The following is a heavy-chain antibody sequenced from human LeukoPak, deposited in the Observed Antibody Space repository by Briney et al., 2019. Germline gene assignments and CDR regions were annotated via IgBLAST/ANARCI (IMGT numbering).Heavy chain of an antibody. J-gene: IGHJ3*01. D-gene: IGHD3-22*01. Sequence: PSETLSLTCNVSGGSISSFYWSWIRQPPGKGLEWIGYIYTSGTTTYNPSRKSRATISVDTSKSRFSLTLSSVTAADTAVYYCAGGFYDSNGFYSDAFDVWGQGTLVSLSS. CDR1: GGSISSFY. CDR3: AGGFYDSNGFYSDAFDV. CDR2: IYTSGTT. V-gene: IGHV4-4*09.